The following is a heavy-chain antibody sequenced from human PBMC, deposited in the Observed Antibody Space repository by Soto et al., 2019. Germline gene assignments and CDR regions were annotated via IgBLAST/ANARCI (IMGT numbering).Heavy chain of an antibody. CDR3: AKSLTTGVPDADY. J-gene: IGHJ4*02. D-gene: IGHD4-4*01. CDR1: GFTFSSYG. V-gene: IGHV3-30*18. CDR2: ISYAGSNE. Sequence: QVQLVESGGGVVQPGRSLRLSCAASGFTFSSYGMHWVRQAPGKGLEWVALISYAGSNEYYADSVKGRFTISRDNSKNPLYLQMNGLRAEDTAVFYCAKSLTTGVPDADYWGQGTLVTVSS.